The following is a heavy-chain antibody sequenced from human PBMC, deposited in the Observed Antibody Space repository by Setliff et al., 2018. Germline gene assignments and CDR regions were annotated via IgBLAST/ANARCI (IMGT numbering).Heavy chain of an antibody. CDR3: ARLATDYGDYESLNYFDY. J-gene: IGHJ4*02. CDR1: GYSFTSYW. Sequence: GESLKISCKGSGYSFTSYWIGWVRQMPGKGLEWMGIIYPGDSDTRYSPSFQGQVTISADKSISTAYLQWSSLKASDTATYYCARLATDYGDYESLNYFDYWGQGTLVTVSS. V-gene: IGHV5-51*01. D-gene: IGHD4-17*01. CDR2: IYPGDSDT.